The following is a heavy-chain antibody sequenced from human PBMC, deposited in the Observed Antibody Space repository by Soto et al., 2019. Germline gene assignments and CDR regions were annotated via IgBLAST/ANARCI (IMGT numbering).Heavy chain of an antibody. J-gene: IGHJ4*02. V-gene: IGHV4-59*01. D-gene: IGHD3-16*01. CDR2: IYYSGST. CDR1: GGSISSYY. Sequence: SETLSLTCTVSGGSISSYYWSWIRQPPGKGLEWIGYIYYSGSTNYNPSLKSRVTISVDTSKNQFSLKLSSVTAADTAVYYCAGRYGDTYAFWGQGTLVIVSS. CDR3: AGRYGDTYAF.